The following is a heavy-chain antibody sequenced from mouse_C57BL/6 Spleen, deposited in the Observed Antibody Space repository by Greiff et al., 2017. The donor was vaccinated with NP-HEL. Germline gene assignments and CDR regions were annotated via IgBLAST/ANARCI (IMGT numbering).Heavy chain of an antibody. CDR3: TRVWLQRGNVDY. D-gene: IGHD2-2*01. Sequence: EVQLQQSGTVLARPGASVKMSCKTSGYTFTSYWMHWVKQRPGQGLEWIGAIYPGNSDTSYNQKFKGKAKLTAVTSASTAYMELSSLTNDDAAVYYCTRVWLQRGNVDYWVQGTTLTVSS. CDR1: GYTFTSYW. J-gene: IGHJ2*01. V-gene: IGHV1-5*01. CDR2: IYPGNSDT.